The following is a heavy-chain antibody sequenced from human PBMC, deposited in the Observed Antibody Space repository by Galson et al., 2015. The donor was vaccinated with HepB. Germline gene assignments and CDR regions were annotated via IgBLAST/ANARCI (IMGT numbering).Heavy chain of an antibody. V-gene: IGHV3-43*01. Sequence: SLRLSCAASGFTFDDCTMHWVRQTPGEGLEWVSLIDTNGGTSYNPDSVKGRFIISRDNSKNSLYLQVNSLRTEDTALYYCAKDVPLTGGGALNIWGQGTMVTVSS. CDR2: IDTNGGTS. CDR1: GFTFDDCT. J-gene: IGHJ3*02. CDR3: AKDVPLTGGGALNI. D-gene: IGHD3-16*01.